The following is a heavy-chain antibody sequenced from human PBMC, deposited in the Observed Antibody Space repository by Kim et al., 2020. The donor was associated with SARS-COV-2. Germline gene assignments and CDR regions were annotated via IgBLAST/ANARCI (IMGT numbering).Heavy chain of an antibody. D-gene: IGHD3-10*01. J-gene: IGHJ5*02. V-gene: IGHV6-1*01. Sequence: SQTLSLTRAISGDSVSSNSAAWNWIRQSPSRGLEWLGRTYYRSKWYNDYAVSVKSRITINPDTSKNQFSLQLNSVTPEDTAVYYCAKVLLWFGELRLETNNWFDPWGQGTLVTVSS. CDR2: TYYRSKWYN. CDR3: AKVLLWFGELRLETNNWFDP. CDR1: GDSVSSNSAA.